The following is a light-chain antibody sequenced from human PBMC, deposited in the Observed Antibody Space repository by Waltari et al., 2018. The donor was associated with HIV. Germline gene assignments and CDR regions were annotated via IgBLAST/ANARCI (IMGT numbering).Light chain of an antibody. CDR3: QQYHTYRT. CDR1: QSVNTW. CDR2: KAS. J-gene: IGKJ1*01. V-gene: IGKV1-5*03. Sequence: DIQMTQSPSPLSASVGDRVTITCRASQSVNTWLAWYQQKPGQTPKILIYKASTLETGVPSRFSGSGSGTEFTLTSSSLQPDDFATYYCQQYHTYRTFGQGTRLEL.